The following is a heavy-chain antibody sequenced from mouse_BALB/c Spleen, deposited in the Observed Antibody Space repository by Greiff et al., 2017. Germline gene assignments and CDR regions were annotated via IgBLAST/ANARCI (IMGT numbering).Heavy chain of an antibody. J-gene: IGHJ4*01. CDR3: ARSLTLYYYAMDY. CDR1: GFTFSSFG. Sequence: EVQLVESGGGLVQPGGSRKLSCAASGFTFSSFGMHWVRQAPEKGLEWVAYISSGSSTIYYADTVKGRFTISRDNPKNTLFLQMTSLRSEDTAMYYCARSLTLYYYAMDYWGQGTSVTVSS. CDR2: ISSGSSTI. D-gene: IGHD4-1*01. V-gene: IGHV5-17*02.